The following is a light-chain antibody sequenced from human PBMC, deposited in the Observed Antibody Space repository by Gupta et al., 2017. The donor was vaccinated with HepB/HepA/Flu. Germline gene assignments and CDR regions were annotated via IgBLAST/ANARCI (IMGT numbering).Light chain of an antibody. Sequence: QSALTPPRSVSGSPGPSVTISCTGTSSDVGSYNYVSWYQQHPGKAPKLRSSDVSKRPSGVPERFSGSKSGNTAFLNISGLQAEDEADDDCCSYAGSYTYVIFGGGTQLTVL. CDR3: CSYAGSYTYVI. J-gene: IGLJ2*01. V-gene: IGLV2-11*01. CDR2: DVS. CDR1: SSDVGSYNY.